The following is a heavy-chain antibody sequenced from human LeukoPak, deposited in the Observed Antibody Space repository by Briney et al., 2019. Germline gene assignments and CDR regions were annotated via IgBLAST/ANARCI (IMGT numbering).Heavy chain of an antibody. CDR1: GGSFSGYY. Sequence: SETLSLTCAVYGGSFSGYYWTWIRQFPGKGLEWIGEINHTGGTNYNPSLKSRVTISVDTSKNQFSLKVNSVTAADTAIYYCARRRAHYYDSSGYYSRPQKTFDIWGQGTMVTVSS. CDR3: ARRRAHYYDSSGYYSRPQKTFDI. CDR2: INHTGGT. J-gene: IGHJ3*02. D-gene: IGHD3-22*01. V-gene: IGHV4-34*01.